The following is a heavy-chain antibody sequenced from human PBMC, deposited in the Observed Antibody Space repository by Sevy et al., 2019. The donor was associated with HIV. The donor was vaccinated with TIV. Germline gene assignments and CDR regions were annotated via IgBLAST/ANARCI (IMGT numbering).Heavy chain of an antibody. CDR2: IYTSGST. Sequence: SETLSLTCTVSGGSISSGSYYWSWIRQPAGKGLEWIGRIYTSGSTNYNPSLKSRVTISVDTSKNQFSLKLGSVTAADTAVYYCASEGIAAAALTYYFDYWGQGTLVTVSS. D-gene: IGHD6-13*01. CDR3: ASEGIAAAALTYYFDY. J-gene: IGHJ4*02. V-gene: IGHV4-61*02. CDR1: GGSISSGSYY.